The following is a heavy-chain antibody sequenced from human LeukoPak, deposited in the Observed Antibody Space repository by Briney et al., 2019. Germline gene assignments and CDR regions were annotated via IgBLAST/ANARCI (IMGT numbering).Heavy chain of an antibody. V-gene: IGHV4-59*08. Sequence: PSETLSLTCSVSGGSISNYFWTWIRQPPGKGLEWIGYIHSSGSTYYNPSLKSRVTISVDTSKNRFSLKLSTVTAADTAVYYCAKRPTGDPKLDYWGQGTLVTVSS. CDR3: AKRPTGDPKLDY. D-gene: IGHD7-27*01. J-gene: IGHJ4*02. CDR1: GGSISNYF. CDR2: IHSSGST.